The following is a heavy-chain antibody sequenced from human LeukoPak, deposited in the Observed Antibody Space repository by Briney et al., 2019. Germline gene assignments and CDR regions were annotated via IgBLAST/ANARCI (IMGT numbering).Heavy chain of an antibody. CDR1: GGSISSSTYY. Sequence: SETLSLTCTVSGGSISSSTYYWGWIRQPPGKGLEWIGNIYYSGSTYYNPSLKSRVTISVDTSNNQFSLKLSSVTAADTAVYYCARGFQLLDAFDIWGQGTMVTVSS. CDR2: IYYSGST. D-gene: IGHD6-6*01. CDR3: ARGFQLLDAFDI. J-gene: IGHJ3*02. V-gene: IGHV4-39*01.